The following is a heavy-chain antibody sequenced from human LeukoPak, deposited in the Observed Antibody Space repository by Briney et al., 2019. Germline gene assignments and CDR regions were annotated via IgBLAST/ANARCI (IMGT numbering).Heavy chain of an antibody. CDR2: IYYSGST. CDR1: GGSITSDY. D-gene: IGHD6-19*01. V-gene: IGHV4-59*12. Sequence: SETLSLTCTVSGGSITSDYGSWIPQPPGEGREWSVYIYYSGSTNYNTHPKRRATISVQTSKHNSSWNLNSVTGAATAVDCFARDIAVASYWYFDLWGRGTLVTVSS. J-gene: IGHJ2*01. CDR3: ARDIAVASYWYFDL.